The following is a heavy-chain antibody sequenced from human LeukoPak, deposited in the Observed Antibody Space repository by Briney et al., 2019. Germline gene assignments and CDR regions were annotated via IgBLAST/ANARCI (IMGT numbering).Heavy chain of an antibody. CDR1: GFTFSSYS. CDR2: ISSSSSYI. Sequence: PGGSLRLSCAASGFTFSSYSMNWVRQAPGKGLEWVSSISSSSSYIYYADSGKGRFTISRDNAKNSLYLQMNSLRAEDTAVYYCARDNRVLISSSTNFDYWGQGTLVTVSS. V-gene: IGHV3-21*01. J-gene: IGHJ4*02. CDR3: ARDNRVLISSSTNFDY. D-gene: IGHD6-6*01.